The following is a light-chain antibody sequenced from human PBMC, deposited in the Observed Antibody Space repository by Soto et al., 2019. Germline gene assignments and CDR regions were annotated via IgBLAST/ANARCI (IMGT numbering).Light chain of an antibody. V-gene: IGKV1-5*03. CDR2: KAS. Sequence: DIQMTQSPSTLSGSVGGRVTITCRASQTISSWLAWYQQKPGKASKLLIYKASTLKSGVPSRFSGSGSGTAFTPTIRSMQPDDFATYLCQHNNSYSEAVGQGTKVDIK. CDR3: QHNNSYSEA. J-gene: IGKJ1*01. CDR1: QTISSW.